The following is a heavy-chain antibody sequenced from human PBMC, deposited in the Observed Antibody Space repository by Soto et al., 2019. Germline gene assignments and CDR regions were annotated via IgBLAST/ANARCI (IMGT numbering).Heavy chain of an antibody. CDR1: GYTFTSYG. D-gene: IGHD3-9*01. V-gene: IGHV1-18*01. J-gene: IGHJ4*02. CDR3: ARTDFDWLLPPDY. CDR2: ISAYNDNT. Sequence: ASVKVSCKASGYTFTSYGISWVRQAPGQGLEWMGRISAYNDNTKYAQKQQGRVTKTTDTSTSTANKELRSLKSDNKEVYYCARTDFDWLLPPDYWGQGTLVTVSS.